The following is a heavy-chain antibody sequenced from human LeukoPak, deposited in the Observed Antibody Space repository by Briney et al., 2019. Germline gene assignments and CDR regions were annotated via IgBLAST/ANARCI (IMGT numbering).Heavy chain of an antibody. Sequence: GASVKVSCKASGYTFTSYGISWVRQAPGQGLEWMGWISAYNGNTNYAQKLQGRVTMTTDTSTSTAYMGLRSLRSDDTAVYYCARAENPLGANYYYYYMDVWGKGTTVTVSS. J-gene: IGHJ6*03. V-gene: IGHV1-18*01. CDR2: ISAYNGNT. CDR3: ARAENPLGANYYYYYMDV. D-gene: IGHD1-26*01. CDR1: GYTFTSYG.